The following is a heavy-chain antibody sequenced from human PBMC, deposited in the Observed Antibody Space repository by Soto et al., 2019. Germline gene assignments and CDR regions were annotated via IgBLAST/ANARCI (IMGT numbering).Heavy chain of an antibody. CDR1: GFTVSSNY. V-gene: IGHV3-53*01. CDR2: IYSGGST. D-gene: IGHD3-22*01. J-gene: IGHJ4*02. CDR3: ARGSSSGYYYFDY. Sequence: EVQLVESGGGLIQPGGSLRLSCAASGFTVSSNYMSWVRQAPGKGLEWVSGIYSGGSTYYADSVKGRFTISRDNSKNTLYLQMTSLRAEDTAVYYCARGSSSGYYYFDYWGQGTLVTVSS.